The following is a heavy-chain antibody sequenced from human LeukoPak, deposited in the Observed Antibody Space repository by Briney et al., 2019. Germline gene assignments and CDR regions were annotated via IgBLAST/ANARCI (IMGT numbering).Heavy chain of an antibody. CDR2: IYNRGST. D-gene: IGHD6-19*01. V-gene: IGHV4-59*01. J-gene: IGHJ3*02. CDR3: ARAYYSSGWFDAFDI. CDR1: SGSISSYY. Sequence: PSETLFLTCTVSSGSISSYYWSWIRQPPGKGLEWIGYIYNRGSTNYNPSLKSRVNISVDTPKNQFSLKLSSVTAADTALYFCARAYYSSGWFDAFDIWGQGTMVTASS.